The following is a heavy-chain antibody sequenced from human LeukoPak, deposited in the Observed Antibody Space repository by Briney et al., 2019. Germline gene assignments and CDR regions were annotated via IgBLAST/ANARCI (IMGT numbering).Heavy chain of an antibody. J-gene: IGHJ4*02. CDR1: GYTFTSYY. V-gene: IGHV1-46*01. CDR2: INPSGGST. Sequence: ASVKVSCKASGYTFTSYYMHWVRQAPGQGLEWMGLINPSGGSTSYAQKFQGRVTMTRDTSTSTVYMELSSLRSEDTAVYYCASHTFSGWYQFDYWGQGTLVTVSS. D-gene: IGHD6-19*01. CDR3: ASHTFSGWYQFDY.